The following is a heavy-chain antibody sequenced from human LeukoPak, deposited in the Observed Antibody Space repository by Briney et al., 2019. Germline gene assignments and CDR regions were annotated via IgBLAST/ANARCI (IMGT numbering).Heavy chain of an antibody. CDR3: ASWLQLRLYGMDV. CDR1: GGSFSGRY. D-gene: IGHD5-24*01. J-gene: IGHJ6*02. V-gene: IGHV4-34*01. CDR2: IKHSGST. Sequence: SETLSLTCGVYGGSFSGRYWTWIRQPPGKGLEWMGEIKHSGSTNYNMSLKSRVTISVDTSNQQFSLNLSSVTAADTAVYYCASWLQLRLYGMDVWGQGTTVTVSS.